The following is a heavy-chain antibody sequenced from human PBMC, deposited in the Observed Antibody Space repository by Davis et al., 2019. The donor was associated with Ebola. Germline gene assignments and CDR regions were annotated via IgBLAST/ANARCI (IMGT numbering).Heavy chain of an antibody. Sequence: ASVQVSCKASGYTFTTYGISWVRQAPGQGLEWMGWISTYNAKTNYAQNLQGRVIMTTGTSTNTVYMELRSLRSDDTAVYYCARDRLPGGALGAFDIWGQGTMVTVSS. CDR2: ISTYNAKT. CDR3: ARDRLPGGALGAFDI. D-gene: IGHD3-10*01. CDR1: GYTFTTYG. V-gene: IGHV1-18*01. J-gene: IGHJ3*02.